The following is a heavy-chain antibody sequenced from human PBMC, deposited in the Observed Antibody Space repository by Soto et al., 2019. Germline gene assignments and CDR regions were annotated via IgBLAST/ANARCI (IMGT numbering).Heavy chain of an antibody. J-gene: IGHJ6*02. Sequence: PGESLKISGKGSGYSFTSYWIGWVRQMPGKGLEWMGIIYPGDSDTRYSPSFQGQVTISADKSISTAYLQWSSLKASDTAMYYCARSRVVPAATYYYYYYGMDVWGQGTTVTVSS. D-gene: IGHD2-2*01. CDR1: GYSFTSYW. V-gene: IGHV5-51*01. CDR2: IYPGDSDT. CDR3: ARSRVVPAATYYYYYYGMDV.